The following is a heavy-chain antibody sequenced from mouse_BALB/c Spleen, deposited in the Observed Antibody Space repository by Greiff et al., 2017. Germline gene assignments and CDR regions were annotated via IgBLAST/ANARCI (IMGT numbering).Heavy chain of an antibody. CDR3: ARGNYYAMDY. Sequence: EVQLQESGGGLVQPGGSRKLSCAASGFTFSSFGMHWVRQAPEKGLEWVAYISSGSSTIYYADTVKGRFTISRDNPKNTLFLQMTSLRSEDTAMYYCARGNYYAMDYWGQGTSVTVSS. CDR2: ISSGSSTI. J-gene: IGHJ4*01. CDR1: GFTFSSFG. V-gene: IGHV5-17*02.